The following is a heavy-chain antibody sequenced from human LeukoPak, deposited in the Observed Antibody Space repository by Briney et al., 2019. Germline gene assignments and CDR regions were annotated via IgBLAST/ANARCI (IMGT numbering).Heavy chain of an antibody. J-gene: IGHJ4*02. CDR2: MYYNGAT. CDR3: ARYGGSGWVIDN. Sequence: SETLSLTCTVSGGSISSFYWTWIRQPPGKGLEWIGYMYYNGATTYNPSLKSRVTMSVDTSKEQFSLKLTSVTAADTAVYYCARYGGSGWVIDNWGQGILVTVSS. D-gene: IGHD6-19*01. CDR1: GGSISSFY. V-gene: IGHV4-59*08.